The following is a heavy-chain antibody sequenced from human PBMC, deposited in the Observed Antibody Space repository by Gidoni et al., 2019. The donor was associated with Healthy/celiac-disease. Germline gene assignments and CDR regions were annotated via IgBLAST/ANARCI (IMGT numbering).Heavy chain of an antibody. V-gene: IGHV3-30*18. CDR3: ANADSGSYSQPFDY. CDR1: GFTFRSYG. D-gene: IGHD1-26*01. J-gene: IGHJ4*02. Sequence: VQLLASGGGVVPPGRSLRLSCAAPGFTFRSYGMHWVRQAPGQGLEWVAVISYDGSNKYYADSVKGRFTISRDNSKNTLYLQMNSLRAEDTAVYYCANADSGSYSQPFDYWGQGTLVTVSS. CDR2: ISYDGSNK.